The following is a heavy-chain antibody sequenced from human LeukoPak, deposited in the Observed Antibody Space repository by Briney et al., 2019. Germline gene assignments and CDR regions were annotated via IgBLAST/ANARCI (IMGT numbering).Heavy chain of an antibody. CDR2: ISGSGGST. CDR1: GYSISSGYY. V-gene: IGHV3-23*01. D-gene: IGHD3-22*01. CDR3: AKGGENVVITCTDY. J-gene: IGHJ4*02. Sequence: ETLSLTCAVSGYSISSGYYCGWIRQPPGKGLEWVSAISGSGGSTYYADSVKGRFTISRDNSKNTLYLQMNSLRAEDTAVYYCAKGGENVVITCTDYWGQGTLVTVSS.